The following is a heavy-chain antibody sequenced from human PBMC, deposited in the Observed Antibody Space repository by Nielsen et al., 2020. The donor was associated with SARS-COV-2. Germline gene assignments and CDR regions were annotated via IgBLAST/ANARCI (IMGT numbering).Heavy chain of an antibody. CDR3: ASIAVAGPGY. CDR1: GFTFSSYS. Sequence: GESLKISCAASGFTFSSYSMNWVRQAPGKGLEWVSYISSSSSTIYYADSVKGRFTISRDNAKNSLYLQMNSLRAEDTAGYYCASIAVAGPGYWGQGTLVTVSS. V-gene: IGHV3-48*01. CDR2: ISSSSSTI. D-gene: IGHD6-19*01. J-gene: IGHJ4*02.